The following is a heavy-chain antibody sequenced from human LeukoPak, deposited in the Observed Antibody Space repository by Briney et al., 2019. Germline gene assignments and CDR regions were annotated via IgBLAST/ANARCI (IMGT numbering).Heavy chain of an antibody. CDR2: IKQNGSEK. CDR3: ARVSGGFGTYRVDY. CDR1: GFTFYNYW. V-gene: IGHV3-7*01. Sequence: GGSLGLSCAASGFTFYNYWMTWVRQAPGKGLEWVANIKQNGSEKYYLGSVRGRFTISRDNTENSLHLQMNSLRADDTAVYYCARVSGGFGTYRVDYWGQGTLVTVSP. J-gene: IGHJ4*02. D-gene: IGHD1-26*01.